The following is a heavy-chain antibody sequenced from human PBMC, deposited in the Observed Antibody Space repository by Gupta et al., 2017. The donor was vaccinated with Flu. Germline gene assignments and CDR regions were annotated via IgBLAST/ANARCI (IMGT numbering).Heavy chain of an antibody. CDR2: ISWDGGST. Sequence: EVQLVESGGVVVQPGGSLRLSCAASGFTFDDYTMHWVRQAPGKGLEWVSLISWDGGSTYYADSVKGRFTISRDNSKNSLYLQMNSLRTEDTALYYCAKGEPPSEGYFDWLLLPDVWGQGTTVTVSS. D-gene: IGHD3-9*01. V-gene: IGHV3-43*01. J-gene: IGHJ6*02. CDR1: GFTFDDYT. CDR3: AKGEPPSEGYFDWLLLPDV.